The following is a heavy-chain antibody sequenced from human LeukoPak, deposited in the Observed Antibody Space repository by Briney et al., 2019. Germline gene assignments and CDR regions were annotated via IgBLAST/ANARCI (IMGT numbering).Heavy chain of an antibody. D-gene: IGHD3-22*01. CDR1: GFTFSSYG. CDR3: AKEEGYYYDSGGYYVEYFQH. CDR2: IRYDGSNK. J-gene: IGHJ1*01. Sequence: GRSLRLSCAASGFTFSSYGMHWVRQAPGKGLEWVAFIRYDGSNKYYADSVKGRFTISRDNSKNTLYLQMNSLRAEDTAVYYCAKEEGYYYDSGGYYVEYFQHWGQGTLVTVSS. V-gene: IGHV3-30*02.